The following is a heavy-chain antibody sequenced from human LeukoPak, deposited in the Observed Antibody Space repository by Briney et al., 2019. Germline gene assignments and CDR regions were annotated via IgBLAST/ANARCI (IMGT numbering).Heavy chain of an antibody. D-gene: IGHD3-3*01. CDR3: ARRRRRFLEWLLNWFDP. Sequence: SETLSLTCTVSGGSISSSSYSWGWIRQPPGKGLEWIGSIYYSGSTYYNPSLKSRVTISVDTSKNQFSLKLSSVTAADTAVYYCARRRRRFLEWLLNWFDPWGQGTLVTVPS. CDR1: GGSISSSSYS. V-gene: IGHV4-39*01. CDR2: IYYSGST. J-gene: IGHJ5*02.